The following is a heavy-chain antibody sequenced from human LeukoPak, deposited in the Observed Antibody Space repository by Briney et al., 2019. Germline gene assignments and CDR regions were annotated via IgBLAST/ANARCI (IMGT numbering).Heavy chain of an antibody. D-gene: IGHD2-2*02. CDR3: ARGWVVPAAIRGNYYYYMDV. CDR2: ISAYNGNT. J-gene: IGHJ6*03. V-gene: IGHV1-18*01. Sequence: ASVKVSCKASGYTFTSYGISWVRQAPGQGLEWMGRISAYNGNTNYAQKLQGRVTMTTDTSTSTAYMELRSLRSDDTAVYYCARGWVVPAAIRGNYYYYMDVWGKGTTVTVSS. CDR1: GYTFTSYG.